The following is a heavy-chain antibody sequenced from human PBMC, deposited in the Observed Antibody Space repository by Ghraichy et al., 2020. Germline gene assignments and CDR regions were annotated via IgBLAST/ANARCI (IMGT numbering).Heavy chain of an antibody. CDR2: INHSGST. CDR3: ARGGIYGGKAFQH. D-gene: IGHD4-23*01. V-gene: IGHV4-34*01. J-gene: IGHJ1*01. Sequence: SQTLSLTCAVYGGSFSGYYWSWIRQPPGKGLEWIGEINHSGSTNYNPSLKSRVTISVDTSKNQFSLKLSSVTAADTAVYYCARGGIYGGKAFQHWGQGTLVTVSS. CDR1: GGSFSGYY.